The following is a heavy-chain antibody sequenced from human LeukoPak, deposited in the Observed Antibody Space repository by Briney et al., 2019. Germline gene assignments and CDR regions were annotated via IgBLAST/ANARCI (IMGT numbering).Heavy chain of an antibody. CDR2: IYENGGTT. Sequence: GGSLRLSSVGSGFTFRSHAMSWVRQAPEKGLEFVSGIYENGGTTYYADSVKGRFSISRDNSKNTLYLQMDSLRGEDTAVYYCAKDFRIGYSAHFDYWGQGALVTVSS. CDR1: GFTFRSHA. CDR3: AKDFRIGYSAHFDY. V-gene: IGHV3-23*01. D-gene: IGHD2-21*01. J-gene: IGHJ4*02.